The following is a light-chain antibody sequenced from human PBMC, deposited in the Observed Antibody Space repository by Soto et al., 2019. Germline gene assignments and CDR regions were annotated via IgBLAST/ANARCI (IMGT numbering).Light chain of an antibody. V-gene: IGKV3-20*01. CDR2: GTS. CDR3: TLYESPQRL. J-gene: IGKJ1*01. CDR1: QSVSSSY. Sequence: VLTQTPGTLSLSPGERATLSCRASQSVSSSYLAWYQQKPGQAPRLLIFGTSPRATGIPDRFSGSGSGTDFTLSISILEPEDFIVYCSTLYESPQRLFAQRTKV.